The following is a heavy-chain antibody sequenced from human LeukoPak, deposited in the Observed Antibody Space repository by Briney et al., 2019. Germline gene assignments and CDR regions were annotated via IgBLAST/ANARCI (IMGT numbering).Heavy chain of an antibody. D-gene: IGHD6-13*01. CDR2: INHSGST. V-gene: IGHV4-34*01. CDR3: AHYKSSSWGGAYFDY. CDR1: GGSFSGYY. J-gene: IGHJ4*02. Sequence: SETLSLTCAVYGGSFSGYYWSWIRQPPGKGLEWIGEINHSGSTNYNPSLKSRVTISVDTSKNQFSLKPSSVTAADTAVYYRAHYKSSSWGGAYFDYWGQGTLVTVSS.